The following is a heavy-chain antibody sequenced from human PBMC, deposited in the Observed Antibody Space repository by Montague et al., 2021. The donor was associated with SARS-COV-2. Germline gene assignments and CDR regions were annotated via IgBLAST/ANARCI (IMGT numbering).Heavy chain of an antibody. CDR3: ARGGSSNFPFDY. J-gene: IGHJ4*02. Sequence: SETLSLTCAVSGGSISSSNWWSWVRQPQGKGLEWFGEIYYSGSTNYNQSLKSRVTIAVDKTKNQFSLKLSSVTAADTAVCYCARGGSSNFPFDYWGQGTLVTVSS. D-gene: IGHD6-13*01. V-gene: IGHV4-4*02. CDR1: GGSISSSNW. CDR2: IYYSGST.